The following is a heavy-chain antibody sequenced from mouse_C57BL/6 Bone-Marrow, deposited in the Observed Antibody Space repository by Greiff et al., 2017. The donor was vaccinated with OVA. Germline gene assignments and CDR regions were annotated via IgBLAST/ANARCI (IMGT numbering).Heavy chain of an antibody. CDR1: GYSFTGYY. CDR2: INPSTGGT. CDR3: ARGGTSPFAY. V-gene: IGHV1-42*01. J-gene: IGHJ3*01. D-gene: IGHD4-1*01. Sequence: VQLKESGPELVKPGASVKISCKASGYSFTGYYMNWVKQSPEKSLEWIGEINPSTGGTTYNQKFKAKATLPVDKSSSTAYMQLKSLTSEDSAVYYCARGGTSPFAYWGQGTLVTVSA.